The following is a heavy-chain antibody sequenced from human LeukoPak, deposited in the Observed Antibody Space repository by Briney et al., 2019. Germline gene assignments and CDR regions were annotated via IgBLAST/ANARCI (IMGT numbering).Heavy chain of an antibody. CDR2: IRSKAYGATI. Sequence: SLRLSCTTSGISFGDYAMTWVRQAPGKGLEWVGFIRSKAYGATIEYAASVKGRFTISRDDSKSIAYLQMNSLKTEDTAVYYCTRGRSYFEYWGQGTLVTVSS. CDR3: TRGRSYFEY. J-gene: IGHJ4*02. CDR1: GISFGDYA. V-gene: IGHV3-49*04.